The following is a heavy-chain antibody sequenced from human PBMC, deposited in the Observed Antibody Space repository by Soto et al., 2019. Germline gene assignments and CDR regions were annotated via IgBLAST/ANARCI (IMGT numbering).Heavy chain of an antibody. CDR3: ASNHFYGSERADRYYRHLEY. V-gene: IGHV3-30*04. Sequence: PGGSLRLSCAASGFTFNTFSMHWVRQAPGKGLEWLAVISYDGTITAYADSVKGRFTISRDNSKNTLYLQLGGLGADDTALYYCASNHFYGSERADRYYRHLEYWGHGT. CDR2: ISYDGTIT. J-gene: IGHJ4*01. CDR1: GFTFNTFS. D-gene: IGHD3-10*01.